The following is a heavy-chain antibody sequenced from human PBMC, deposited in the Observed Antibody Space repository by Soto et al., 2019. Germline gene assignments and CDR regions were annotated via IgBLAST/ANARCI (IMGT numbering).Heavy chain of an antibody. CDR1: GFTFSSYA. CDR3: ATLSAADYQLVTHQYFDY. V-gene: IGHV3-30-3*01. CDR2: ISYDGSNK. Sequence: PGGSLRLSCAASGFTFSSYAMHGVRQAPGKGLEWVAVISYDGSNKYYADSVKGRFTISRDNSKNTLYLQMNSLRAEDTAVYYCATLSAADYQLVTHQYFDYWGQGTLVTVSS. D-gene: IGHD6-13*01. J-gene: IGHJ4*02.